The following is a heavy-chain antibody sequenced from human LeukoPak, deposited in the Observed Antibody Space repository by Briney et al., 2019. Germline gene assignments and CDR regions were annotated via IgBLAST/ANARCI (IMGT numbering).Heavy chain of an antibody. CDR3: AKDLWQQLVVCDFQH. D-gene: IGHD6-13*01. J-gene: IGHJ1*01. CDR1: GFAISDCS. V-gene: IGHV3-48*01. Sequence: GGSLRLSCAASGFAISDCSMNWVRQVPGKGLEWVSYISSSSNKVYYADSVKGRFTISRDNSKNTLYLQMNSLGAEDTAVYYCAKDLWQQLVVCDFQHWGQGTLVTVSS. CDR2: ISSSSNKV.